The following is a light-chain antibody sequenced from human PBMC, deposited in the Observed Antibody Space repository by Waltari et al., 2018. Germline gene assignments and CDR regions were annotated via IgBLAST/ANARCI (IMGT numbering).Light chain of an antibody. CDR1: SSDVGAYNY. Sequence: QSALTQPASVSGSPGQSITISCTGSSSDVGAYNYGPLYQHHPGKAPQLIISDVSDRPSGVSDRFSGSKSGNTASLSISGLRADDEANYYCSSYTSVNTVVFGGGTKVTVL. CDR3: SSYTSVNTVV. J-gene: IGLJ2*01. CDR2: DVS. V-gene: IGLV2-14*03.